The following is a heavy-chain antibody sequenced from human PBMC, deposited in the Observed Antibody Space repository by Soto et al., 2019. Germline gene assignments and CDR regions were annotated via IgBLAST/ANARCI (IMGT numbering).Heavy chain of an antibody. CDR3: ARPSFVDTAMVFSPHYYYYGMDV. CDR2: IIPIFGTA. Sequence: ASVKVSCKASGGTFSSYAISWVRQAPGQGLEWMGGIIPIFGTANYAQKFQGRVTITADESTSTAYMELSSLRSEDTAVYYCARPSFVDTAMVFSPHYYYYGMDVWGQGTTVTVSS. D-gene: IGHD5-18*01. V-gene: IGHV1-69*13. CDR1: GGTFSSYA. J-gene: IGHJ6*02.